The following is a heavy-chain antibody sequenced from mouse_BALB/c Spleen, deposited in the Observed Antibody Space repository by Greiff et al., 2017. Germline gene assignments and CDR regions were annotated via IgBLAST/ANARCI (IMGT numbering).Heavy chain of an antibody. Sequence: EVQLQQSGTVLARPGASVKMSCKASGYTFTSYWMHWVKQRPGQGLEWIGAIYPGNSDTSYNQKFKGKAKLTAVTSTSTAYMELSSLTNEDSAVYYCTRITTVKAMDYWGQGTSVTVSS. CDR3: TRITTVKAMDY. CDR1: GYTFTSYW. J-gene: IGHJ4*01. CDR2: IYPGNSDT. V-gene: IGHV1-5*01. D-gene: IGHD1-1*01.